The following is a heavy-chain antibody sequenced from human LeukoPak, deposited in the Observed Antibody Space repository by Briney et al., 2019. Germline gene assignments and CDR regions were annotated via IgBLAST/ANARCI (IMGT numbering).Heavy chain of an antibody. J-gene: IGHJ4*02. CDR1: GFTFDDYG. CDR3: ARGTAEWLRHGPFDY. V-gene: IGHV3-20*04. Sequence: GGSLRLSCAASGFTFDDYGMSWVRQAPGKGLEWVSGINWNGGSTGYADSVKGRFTISRDNAKNSLYLQMNSLRAEDTALYYCARGTAEWLRHGPFDYWGQGTLVTVSS. D-gene: IGHD5-12*01. CDR2: INWNGGST.